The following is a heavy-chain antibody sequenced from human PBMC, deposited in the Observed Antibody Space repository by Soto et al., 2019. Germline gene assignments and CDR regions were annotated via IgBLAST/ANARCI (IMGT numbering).Heavy chain of an antibody. D-gene: IGHD3-10*01. CDR1: GGSISSSNW. CDR2: IYHSGST. V-gene: IGHV4-4*02. CDR3: ARLLWFGELLSPYYYGMDV. J-gene: IGHJ6*02. Sequence: SETLSLTCAVSGGSISSSNWWSWVRQPPGKGLEWIGEIYHSGSTNYNPSLKSRVTIPVDKSKNQFSLKLSSVTAAGTAVYYCARLLWFGELLSPYYYGMDVWGQGTTVTVSS.